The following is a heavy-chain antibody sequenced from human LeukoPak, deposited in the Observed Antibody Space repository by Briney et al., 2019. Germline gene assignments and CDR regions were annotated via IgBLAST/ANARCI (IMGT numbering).Heavy chain of an antibody. CDR1: GFTFSSYS. CDR2: IRSSGDST. CDR3: AKSERYTSSWYRPTFDY. D-gene: IGHD6-13*01. Sequence: GGSLRLSCAASGFTFSSYSMSWVRQAPGKGLEWVSGIRSSGDSTYYADSVKGRFTISRDDSKNTLYLQMNSLRAEDTAMYYCAKSERYTSSWYRPTFDYWGQGTLVTVSS. J-gene: IGHJ4*02. V-gene: IGHV3-23*01.